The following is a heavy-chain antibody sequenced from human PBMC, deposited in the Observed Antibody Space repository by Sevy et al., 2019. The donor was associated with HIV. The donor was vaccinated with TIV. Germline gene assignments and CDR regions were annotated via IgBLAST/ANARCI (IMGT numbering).Heavy chain of an antibody. CDR2: IYHSGST. CDR1: GYSISSGYY. V-gene: IGHV4-38-2*01. Sequence: SETLSLTCAVSGYSISSGYYWGWIRQPPGKGLEWIGSIYHSGSTYYNPSLKSRVTISVDTSKNQFSLKLSSVTAADTAVYYCALSGEQLPRSNYYYGMDVWGQGTTVTVS. J-gene: IGHJ6*02. D-gene: IGHD6-13*01. CDR3: ALSGEQLPRSNYYYGMDV.